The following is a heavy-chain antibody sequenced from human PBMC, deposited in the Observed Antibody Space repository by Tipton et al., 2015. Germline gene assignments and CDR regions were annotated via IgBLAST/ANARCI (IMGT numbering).Heavy chain of an antibody. J-gene: IGHJ4*02. CDR2: VTPLNGNT. CDR3: ARDRDDVDWYAIDY. V-gene: IGHV1-18*01. D-gene: IGHD6-13*01. Sequence: QLVQSGAEGKRSGASVTVSCKASNYTFSAFGINWVRQAPGQGLEWMGLVTPLNGNTNLPRKHWGRVFLTTDTSTNTVYMELRSLTPDDTAVYYCARDRDDVDWYAIDYWGQGTLVTVSS. CDR1: NYTFSAFG.